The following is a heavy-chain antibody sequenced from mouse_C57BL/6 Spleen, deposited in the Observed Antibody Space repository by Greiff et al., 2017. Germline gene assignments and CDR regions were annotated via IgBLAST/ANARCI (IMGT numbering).Heavy chain of an antibody. CDR2: IDPEDGDT. CDR3: PYSNYEAWFAY. D-gene: IGHD2-5*01. J-gene: IGHJ3*01. Sequence: EVQLVESGAELVRPGASVKLSCTASGFNIKDYYMHWVKQRPEQGLEWIGRIDPEDGDTEYAPKFQGKATMTADTSSNTAYLQLSSLTSEDTAVYYCPYSNYEAWFAYWGQGTLVTVSA. CDR1: GFNIKDYY. V-gene: IGHV14-1*01.